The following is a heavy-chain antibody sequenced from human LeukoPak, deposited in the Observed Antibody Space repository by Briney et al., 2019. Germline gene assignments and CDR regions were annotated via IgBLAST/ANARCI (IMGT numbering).Heavy chain of an antibody. V-gene: IGHV4-38-2*02. D-gene: IGHD2-15*01. J-gene: IGHJ4*02. CDR3: AGYYCSGGSCYQKDY. Sequence: PSETLSLTCTVSGYSISSGYYWGWIRQPPGKGLEWIGSIYYSGSTYYNPSLKSRVTISVDTSKNQFSLKLSSVTAADTAVYYCAGYYCSGGSCYQKDYWGQGTLVTVSS. CDR1: GYSISSGYY. CDR2: IYYSGST.